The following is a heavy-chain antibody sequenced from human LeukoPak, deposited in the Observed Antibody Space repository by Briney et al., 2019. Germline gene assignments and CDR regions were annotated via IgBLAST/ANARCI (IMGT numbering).Heavy chain of an antibody. CDR3: VKRGLVVVVAATIHSYYGMDV. CDR2: ISSNGGST. J-gene: IGHJ6*02. Sequence: GGSLRLSCATSGFTFSNYAVSWVRQAPGKGLEYVSAISSNGGSTYYADSVKGRFTISRDNSKNTLYLQMSSLRAEDTAVYYCVKRGLVVVVAATIHSYYGMDVWGQGTTVTVSS. D-gene: IGHD2-15*01. V-gene: IGHV3-64D*09. CDR1: GFTFSNYA.